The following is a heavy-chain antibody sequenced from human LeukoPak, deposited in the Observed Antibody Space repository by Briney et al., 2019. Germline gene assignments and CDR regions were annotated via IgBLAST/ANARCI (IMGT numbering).Heavy chain of an antibody. CDR2: INTDGSET. J-gene: IGHJ4*02. V-gene: IGHV3-74*03. CDR1: GFTFSSYW. Sequence: PGGYLRLSCEASGFTFSSYWMHWVRQVPGKGLMWVSRINTDGSETTYADSVKGRFTISRDNAKNSLYLQMNSLRAEDTAVYYCAREGGYPNDYWGQGTLVTVSS. D-gene: IGHD5-18*01. CDR3: AREGGYPNDY.